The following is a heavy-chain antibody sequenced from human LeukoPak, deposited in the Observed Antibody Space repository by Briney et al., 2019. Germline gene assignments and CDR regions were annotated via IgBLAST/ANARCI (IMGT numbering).Heavy chain of an antibody. CDR2: IYTSGST. V-gene: IGHV4-61*02. CDR1: GGSISSGSYY. CDR3: AREAAAAGLYFQH. Sequence: PLETLSLTCTVSGGSISSGSYYWSWIRQPAGKGLEWIGRIYTSGSTNYNPSLKSRVTISVDTSKNQFSLKLSSVTAADTAVYYCAREAAAAGLYFQHWGQGTLVTVSS. D-gene: IGHD6-13*01. J-gene: IGHJ1*01.